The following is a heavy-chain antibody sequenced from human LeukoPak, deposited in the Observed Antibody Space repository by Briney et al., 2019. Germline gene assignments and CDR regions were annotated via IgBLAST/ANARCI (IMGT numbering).Heavy chain of an antibody. CDR2: ISYDGSNK. CDR1: RFTFSTYG. D-gene: IGHD1-26*01. CDR3: AKEGGGSYYVDYYYGMDV. J-gene: IGHJ6*02. V-gene: IGHV3-30*18. Sequence: PGGPLRLSCAASRFTFSTYGMYWVRQAPGKGLEWVAVISYDGSNKYYADSVKGRFTISRDNSKNTLYLQMNSLRAEDTADYYCAKEGGGSYYVDYYYGMDVWGQGTTVTVSS.